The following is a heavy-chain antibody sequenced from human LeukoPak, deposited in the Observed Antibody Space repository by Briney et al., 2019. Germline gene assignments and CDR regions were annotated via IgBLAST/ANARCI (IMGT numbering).Heavy chain of an antibody. J-gene: IGHJ4*02. V-gene: IGHV3-23*01. CDR3: ANSFPIAARLIRRGIDH. CDR1: GFTFRNFA. Sequence: GGSLRLSCVASGFTFRNFAMNWVRQAPGKGLEWVSVVTGDSGTTHYADSVKGRFTISRDNSKNTLYLQMNSLRAEDTAVYYCANSFPIAARLIRRGIDHWGQGTLVTVSS. CDR2: VTGDSGTT. D-gene: IGHD6-6*01.